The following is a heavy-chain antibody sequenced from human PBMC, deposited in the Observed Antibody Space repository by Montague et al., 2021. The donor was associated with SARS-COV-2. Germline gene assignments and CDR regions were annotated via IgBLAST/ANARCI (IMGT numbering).Heavy chain of an antibody. CDR1: GGSFSGYY. CDR2: INHSGSP. J-gene: IGHJ6*02. V-gene: IGHV4-34*01. D-gene: IGHD2-2*01. Sequence: SETLSLTCAVYGGSFSGYYWSWIRQPPGKGLEWVGEINHSGSPNYNPSLKSRVTISVDTSKNQFSLKLSSVTAADTAVYFCARGFRLVVTAVLGVAFYYYFNMAFWGQGTTVTVSS. CDR3: ARGFRLVVTAVLGVAFYYYFNMAF.